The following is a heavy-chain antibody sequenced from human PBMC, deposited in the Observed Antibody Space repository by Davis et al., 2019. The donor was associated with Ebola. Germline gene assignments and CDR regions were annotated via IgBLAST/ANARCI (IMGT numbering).Heavy chain of an antibody. CDR1: GYSFTSYW. V-gene: IGHV5-51*01. Sequence: GGSLRLSCKGSGYSFTSYWIGWVRQMPGKGLEWMGIIYPGDSDTRYSPSFQGQVTISADKSISTAYLQWSSLKASDTAMYYCARGGSSSDDAFDIWGQVTMVTVSS. CDR2: IYPGDSDT. CDR3: ARGGSSSDDAFDI. D-gene: IGHD6-13*01. J-gene: IGHJ3*02.